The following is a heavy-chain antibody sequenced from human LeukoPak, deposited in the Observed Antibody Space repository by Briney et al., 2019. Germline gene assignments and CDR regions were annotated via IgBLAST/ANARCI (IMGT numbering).Heavy chain of an antibody. J-gene: IGHJ5*02. Sequence: GASVKVSCKASGYTFTGYYMHWVRQAPGQGLEWMGWINGYNGNTNYAQKLQGRVTMTTDTSTSTAYMEMRSLRSDDTAVYYCARDGAANIPRFDPWGQGTLVTVSS. CDR1: GYTFTGYY. CDR2: INGYNGNT. V-gene: IGHV1-18*04. D-gene: IGHD1-26*01. CDR3: ARDGAANIPRFDP.